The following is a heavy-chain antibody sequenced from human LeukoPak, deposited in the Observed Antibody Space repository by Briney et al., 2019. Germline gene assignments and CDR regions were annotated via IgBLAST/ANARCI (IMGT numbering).Heavy chain of an antibody. CDR1: GYIFTSYF. V-gene: IGHV1-46*01. CDR3: ARALPHRRLMDTTMEQHWFDP. Sequence: ASVKVSCKASGYIFTSYFMHWVRLAPGQGLEWMGLINPSGGSTRYAQKFQGRVTMTRDMSTSTVYMELSSLRSEDTAVYYCARALPHRRLMDTTMEQHWFDPWGQGTLVTVSS. D-gene: IGHD5-18*01. J-gene: IGHJ5*02. CDR2: INPSGGST.